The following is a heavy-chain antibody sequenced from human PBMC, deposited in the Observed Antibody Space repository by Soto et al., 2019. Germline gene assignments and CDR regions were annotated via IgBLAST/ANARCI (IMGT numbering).Heavy chain of an antibody. V-gene: IGHV4-34*01. CDR2: IAHSGRT. CDR3: AREQMWARGWFDP. Sequence: SETLSLTCAVYGGSISGYYWSWIRQPPGKGLEWIGEIAHSGRTNYNPSLKSRVTISVDTSKNQFSLKLSSVTAADTAMYYCAREQMWARGWFDPWGQGTLVTVSS. D-gene: IGHD1-26*01. CDR1: GGSISGYY. J-gene: IGHJ5*02.